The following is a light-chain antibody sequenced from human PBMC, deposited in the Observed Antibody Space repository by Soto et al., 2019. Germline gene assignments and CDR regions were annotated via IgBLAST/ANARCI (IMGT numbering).Light chain of an antibody. V-gene: IGKV3-20*01. CDR2: GAS. CDR3: QQYRPPRYT. Sequence: EIVLTQSPGTLSLSPGEGATLSCRASQSVVSSYLAWYQQKPGQAPRLLIYGASSRANGIPDRFSGSGSGTGFTLTISRLEPEDIALYYCQQYRPPRYTFGQGTKLEIK. J-gene: IGKJ2*01. CDR1: QSVVSSY.